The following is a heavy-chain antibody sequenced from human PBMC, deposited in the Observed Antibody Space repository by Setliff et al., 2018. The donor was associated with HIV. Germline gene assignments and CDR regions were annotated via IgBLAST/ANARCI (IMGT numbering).Heavy chain of an antibody. Sequence: SETLSLTCTVSGGSMNNYYWSWIRQPPGKGLEWIGYIYYSGSTKYNPSLKSRVTISVDTSKNQFSLRLSSVTAADTAVYYCARGRNYGSPYFYYMDVWANGTTVTVSS. D-gene: IGHD3-10*01. J-gene: IGHJ6*03. CDR2: IYYSGST. V-gene: IGHV4-59*12. CDR1: GGSMNNYY. CDR3: ARGRNYGSPYFYYMDV.